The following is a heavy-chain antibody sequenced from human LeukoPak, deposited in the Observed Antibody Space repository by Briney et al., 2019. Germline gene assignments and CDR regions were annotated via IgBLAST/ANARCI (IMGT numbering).Heavy chain of an antibody. D-gene: IGHD6-13*01. V-gene: IGHV3-21*01. CDR3: ARGAGNLITAADGWFDP. Sequence: PGGSLRLSCAASGFKFGSYSMNWIRQAPGKGLEWVSSISTSSSFIYYADSLKGRFTTSRDNAKNSVYLQMNSLRAEDTAVYYCARGAGNLITAADGWFDPWGQGTLVTVSS. CDR2: ISTSSSFI. J-gene: IGHJ5*02. CDR1: GFKFGSYS.